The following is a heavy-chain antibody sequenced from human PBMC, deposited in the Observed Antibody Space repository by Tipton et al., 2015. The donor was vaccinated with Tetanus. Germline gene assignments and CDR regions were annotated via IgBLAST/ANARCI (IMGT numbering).Heavy chain of an antibody. J-gene: IGHJ4*02. V-gene: IGHV5-51*01. CDR2: IYPGDSDI. CDR3: ARLRWNYSFRPYYFDS. Sequence: QSGPEVKKPGESLKISCQASGYDFNNYWIGWVRQTPGKGLEWMAIIYPGDSDIKYSPSFQGQVTISADTSVNTAYLQWSSLRASDSAIFYCARLRWNYSFRPYYFDSWGLGTLVTVSS. CDR1: GYDFNNYW. D-gene: IGHD1-7*01.